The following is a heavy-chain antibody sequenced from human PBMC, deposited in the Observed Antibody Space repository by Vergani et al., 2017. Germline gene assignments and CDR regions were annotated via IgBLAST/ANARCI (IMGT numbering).Heavy chain of an antibody. D-gene: IGHD6-13*01. CDR3: ARDGAAGTGYYYYYGMDV. J-gene: IGHJ6*02. V-gene: IGHV1-69*13. Sequence: QVQLVQSGAEVKKPGSSVKVSCKASGGTFSSYAISWVRQAPGQGLEWMGRIIPIFGTANYAQKVQGRVTITADESTSTAYMELSSLRSEDTAVYYCARDGAAGTGYYYYYGMDVWGQGTTVTVSS. CDR2: IIPIFGTA. CDR1: GGTFSSYA.